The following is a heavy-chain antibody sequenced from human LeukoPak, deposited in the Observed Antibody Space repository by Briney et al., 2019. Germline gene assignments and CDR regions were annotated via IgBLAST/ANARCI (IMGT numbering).Heavy chain of an antibody. CDR3: AKDIYSDSPNWFDP. Sequence: GGSLRLSCAASGFTFSSYSMNWVRQAPGKGLEWVSAISGSGGSTYYADSVKGRFTISRDNSKNTLYLQMNSLRAEDTAVYYCAKDIYSDSPNWFDPWGQGTLVTVSS. J-gene: IGHJ5*02. CDR2: ISGSGGST. V-gene: IGHV3-23*01. CDR1: GFTFSSYS. D-gene: IGHD4-11*01.